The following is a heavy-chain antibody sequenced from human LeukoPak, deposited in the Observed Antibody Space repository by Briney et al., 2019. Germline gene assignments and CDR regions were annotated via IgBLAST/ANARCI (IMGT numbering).Heavy chain of an antibody. CDR2: ISGSGGST. Sequence: GGSLRLSCAASGLTFSSYAMSWVRQAPGKGLEWVSAISGSGGSTYYADSVKGRFTISRDNSKNTLYLQMNSLRAEDTAVYYCAKGGYCSGGSCYAEYFQHWGQGTLVTVSS. D-gene: IGHD2-15*01. CDR1: GLTFSSYA. V-gene: IGHV3-23*01. J-gene: IGHJ1*01. CDR3: AKGGYCSGGSCYAEYFQH.